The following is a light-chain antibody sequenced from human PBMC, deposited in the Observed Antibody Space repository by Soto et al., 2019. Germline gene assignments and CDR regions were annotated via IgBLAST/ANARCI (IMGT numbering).Light chain of an antibody. J-gene: IGKJ1*01. CDR3: QQYDSYSPT. CDR2: EAS. CDR1: QNIRGW. Sequence: DIQMTQSPSTLSAFVGDRVTITCRASQNIRGWLAWYQQRPGKAPDLLIFEASRLEGGVPSRFSGRESGTELTLTIDSLQPDDFATYYCQQYDSYSPTFGQGTRVEFK. V-gene: IGKV1-5*01.